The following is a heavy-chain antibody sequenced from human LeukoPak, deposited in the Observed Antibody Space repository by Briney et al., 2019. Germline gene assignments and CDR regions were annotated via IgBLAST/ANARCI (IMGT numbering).Heavy chain of an antibody. D-gene: IGHD6-13*01. CDR2: ISAYNGNT. Sequence: ASVKVSCKASGYIFTNFGVSWVRQAPGQGLEWMGWISAYNGNTNYAQKFHGRVTMTTDTSTSTAYMELRSLRSDDTAVCYCARDSSSWFYYYYGMDVWGQGTTVTASS. J-gene: IGHJ6*02. CDR3: ARDSSSWFYYYYGMDV. CDR1: GYIFTNFG. V-gene: IGHV1-18*01.